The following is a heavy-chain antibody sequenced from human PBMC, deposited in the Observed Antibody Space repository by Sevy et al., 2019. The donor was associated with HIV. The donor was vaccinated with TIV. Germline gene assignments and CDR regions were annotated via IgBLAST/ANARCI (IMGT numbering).Heavy chain of an antibody. Sequence: SETLSLTCTVSGGSISSSSYYWGWIRQPPGKGLEWIGSIYYSGSTYYNPSLKSRVTISVDTSKNQFSLKLSSVTAADTAVYYCALISDIVVVPAAGNMGVWGQGTTVTVSS. D-gene: IGHD2-2*01. V-gene: IGHV4-39*01. CDR1: GGSISSSSYY. CDR2: IYYSGST. CDR3: ALISDIVVVPAAGNMGV. J-gene: IGHJ6*02.